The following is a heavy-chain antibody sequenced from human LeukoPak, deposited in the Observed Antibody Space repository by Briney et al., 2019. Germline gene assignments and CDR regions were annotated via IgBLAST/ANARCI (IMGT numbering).Heavy chain of an antibody. CDR1: GYTFTSYD. D-gene: IGHD2-15*01. CDR3: ARSLFSASYAFDI. V-gene: IGHV1-8*01. J-gene: IGHJ3*02. Sequence: ASVKVSCKASGYTFTSYDINWVRQATGQGLEWMGWMNPNSGNTGYAQKFQGRVTMTRNTSISTAYTELSSLRSEDTAVYYCARSLFSASYAFDIWGQGTMVTVSS. CDR2: MNPNSGNT.